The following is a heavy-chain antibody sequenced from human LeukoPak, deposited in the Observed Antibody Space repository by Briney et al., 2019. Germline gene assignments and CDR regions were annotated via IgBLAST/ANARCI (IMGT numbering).Heavy chain of an antibody. CDR2: TSGSGRST. D-gene: IGHD3-3*01. CDR3: AKDAHYDFWSGYYVDY. V-gene: IGHV3-23*01. J-gene: IGHJ4*02. CDR1: GFTLSSYA. Sequence: GGSLRLSCAASGFTLSSYAMSWVRQAPGKGLEWVSGTSGSGRSTYYADSVKGRFTISRDNSKNTLYLQMNSLRAEDTAVYFCAKDAHYDFWSGYYVDYWGQGTLVTVSS.